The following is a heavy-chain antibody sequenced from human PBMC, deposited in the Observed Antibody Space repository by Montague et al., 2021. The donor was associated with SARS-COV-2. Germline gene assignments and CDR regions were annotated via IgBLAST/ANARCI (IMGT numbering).Heavy chain of an antibody. D-gene: IGHD3-10*01. CDR1: GFTFDDFA. J-gene: IGHJ4*02. CDR2: ISSSSSYI. V-gene: IGHV3-21*01. Sequence: SLRLSCAASGFTFDDFAMHWVRQAPGKGLEWVSSISSSSSYIYYADSVKGRFTISRDNAKNSLYLQMNSLRAEDTAVYYCARDPGESYFDYWGQGTLVTVSS. CDR3: ARDPGESYFDY.